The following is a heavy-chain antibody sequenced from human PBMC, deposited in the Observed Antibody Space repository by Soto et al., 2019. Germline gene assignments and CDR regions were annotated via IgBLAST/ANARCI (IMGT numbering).Heavy chain of an antibody. CDR1: GCSLSSCYYY. D-gene: IGHD2-21*02. CDR3: ARDQGLGLLLDYYSYGMDV. V-gene: IGHV4-30-4*01. J-gene: IGHJ6*02. CDR2: IYYSGST. Sequence: SETLSLTWRGSGCSLSSCYYYLRWLRQPPGKGLEGSGYIYYSGSTYYNPSLKRRVTISVDTSKNQFSLKLSSVTPAPPAVYYCARDQGLGLLLDYYSYGMDVWGQGTTVTVSS.